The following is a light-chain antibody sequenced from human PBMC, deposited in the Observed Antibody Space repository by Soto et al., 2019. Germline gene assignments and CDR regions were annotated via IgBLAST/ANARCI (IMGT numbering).Light chain of an antibody. CDR2: EVN. Sequence: QSVRTQPASVSGSPGQSITISCTGTSSDVGAYDYVSWYQQSPGKAPKVMIYEVNNRPSGVSDRFSGSKSGNTASLTISGLQAEDEADYYCTSYTTSSTYVFGTGTKVTVL. V-gene: IGLV2-14*01. CDR1: SSDVGAYDY. CDR3: TSYTTSSTYV. J-gene: IGLJ1*01.